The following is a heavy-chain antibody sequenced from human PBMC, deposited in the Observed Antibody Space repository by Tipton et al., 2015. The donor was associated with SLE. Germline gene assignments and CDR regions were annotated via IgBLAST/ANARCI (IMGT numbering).Heavy chain of an antibody. CDR3: AKDLAPHYDSSGYYHAFDI. J-gene: IGHJ3*02. CDR2: ISGSGGST. V-gene: IGHV3-23*01. Sequence: LSLTCAVYGGSFSGYYWSWIRQPTGKGLEWVSAISGSGGSTYYADSVKGRFTISRDNSKNTLYLQMNSLRAGDTAVYYCAKDLAPHYDSSGYYHAFDIWGQGTMVTVSS. D-gene: IGHD3-22*01. CDR1: GGSFSGYY.